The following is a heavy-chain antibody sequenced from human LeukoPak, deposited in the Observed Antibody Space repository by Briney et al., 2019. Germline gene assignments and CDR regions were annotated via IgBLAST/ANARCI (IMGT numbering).Heavy chain of an antibody. Sequence: SVKVSCKACGGTFSSYAISWVRQAPGQGLEWMGGIIPIFGTANYAQKFQGRVTITADESTSTAYMELSSLRSEDTAVYYCAREKSVVVVAATRRETGIFDYWGQGTLVTVSS. CDR3: AREKSVVVVAATRRETGIFDY. V-gene: IGHV1-69*13. CDR2: IIPIFGTA. CDR1: GGTFSSYA. J-gene: IGHJ4*02. D-gene: IGHD2-15*01.